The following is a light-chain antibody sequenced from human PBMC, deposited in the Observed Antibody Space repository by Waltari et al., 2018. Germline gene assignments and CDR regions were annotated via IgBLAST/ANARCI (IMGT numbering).Light chain of an antibody. CDR2: VNSYGSH. J-gene: IGLJ3*02. CDR1: SWHTSNV. Sequence: QLVLTQSPSASASLGASVKLTCTLSSWHTSNVIAWHQQQPEKGPRYLMKVNSYGSHSKGDEIPDRFSGSSSGAERYLTISSLQSEDEADYYCQTGGHGTWVFGGGTKLTVL. V-gene: IGLV4-69*01. CDR3: QTGGHGTWV.